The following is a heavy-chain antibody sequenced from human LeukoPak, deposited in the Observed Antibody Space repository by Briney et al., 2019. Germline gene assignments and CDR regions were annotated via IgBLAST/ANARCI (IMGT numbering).Heavy chain of an antibody. CDR3: ARGSSHGDFDY. J-gene: IGHJ4*02. D-gene: IGHD6-13*01. CDR2: IYSGGST. Sequence: QAGGSLRLSCAASGFTVSSNYMSWVRQAPGKGLEWGSVIYSGGSTYYADSVKGRFTISRDNSKNTLYLQMNSLRAEDTAVYYCARGSSHGDFDYWGQGTLVTVSS. CDR1: GFTVSSNY. V-gene: IGHV3-53*01.